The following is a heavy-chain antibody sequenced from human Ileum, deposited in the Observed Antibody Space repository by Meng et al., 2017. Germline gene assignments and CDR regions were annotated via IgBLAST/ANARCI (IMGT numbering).Heavy chain of an antibody. CDR2: TYYRSKWYS. CDR3: ASGSGSLDY. CDR1: GGSVSSNIAA. J-gene: IGHJ4*02. Sequence: QVQLQHLGPGLVKPSQTLSLTCAVSGGSVSSNIAAWNWIRQSPLRGLEWLGRTYYRSKWYSEYAVSVKSRISITPDTSKNQFSLQMNSVTPEDTAVYYCASGSGSLDYWGPGTLVTVSS. D-gene: IGHD3-3*01. V-gene: IGHV6-1*01.